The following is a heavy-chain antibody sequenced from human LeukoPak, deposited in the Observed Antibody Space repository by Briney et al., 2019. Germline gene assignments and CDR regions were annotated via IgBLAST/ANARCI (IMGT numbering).Heavy chain of an antibody. D-gene: IGHD6-19*01. CDR2: ISYDGSNK. CDR1: GFTFSSYA. Sequence: GGSLRLSCAASGFTFSSYAMHWVRQPPGKGLEWVAVISYDGSNKYYADSVKGRFTISRDNSKNTLYLQMNSLRAEDTAVYYCATLAVAGTLYYFDYWGQGTLVTVSS. CDR3: ATLAVAGTLYYFDY. J-gene: IGHJ4*02. V-gene: IGHV3-30*04.